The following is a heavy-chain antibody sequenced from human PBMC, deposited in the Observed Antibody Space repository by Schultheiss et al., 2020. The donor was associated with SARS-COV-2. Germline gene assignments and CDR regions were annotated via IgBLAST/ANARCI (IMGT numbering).Heavy chain of an antibody. CDR2: IIGTGSNT. J-gene: IGHJ6*02. Sequence: GGSLRLSCAASGFTFSTYAMSWVRQAPGKGLEWVSGIIGTGSNTFYADSMKGRFTISRDNSKNTVYLQMNSLRAEDTAVYYCAKDNYYYGMDVWGQGTTVTVSS. CDR3: AKDNYYYGMDV. CDR1: GFTFSTYA. V-gene: IGHV3-23*01.